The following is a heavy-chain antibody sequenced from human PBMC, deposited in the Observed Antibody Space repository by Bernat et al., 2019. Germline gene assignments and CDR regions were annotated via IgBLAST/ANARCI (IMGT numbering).Heavy chain of an antibody. D-gene: IGHD2-21*02. CDR1: GFIFSNYA. Sequence: EVQLLESGGGLVQPGESLRLSCAASGFIFSNYAMSWVRQAPGKGLEWVSAITGSGATKFYADSVKGRFTISRDNSKNTLSLEMNSLRAEDTAVYYCVKRVSDWYWADSWGQGTLVTVSS. V-gene: IGHV3-23*01. J-gene: IGHJ4*02. CDR2: ITGSGATK. CDR3: VKRVSDWYWADS.